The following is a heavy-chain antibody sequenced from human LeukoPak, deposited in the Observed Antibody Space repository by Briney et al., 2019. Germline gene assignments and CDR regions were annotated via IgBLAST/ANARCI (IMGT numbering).Heavy chain of an antibody. J-gene: IGHJ4*02. D-gene: IGHD3-10*01. CDR3: ARRGGFGEPTRSASFDY. CDR2: ILPRDSDT. V-gene: IGHV5-51*01. CDR1: GYTFTNYF. Sequence: GDSLKISCEGFGYTFTNYFIAWVRRMPGRGLEWMGMILPRDSDTRYSPSFQGQVTISADKSISTAYLQWSSLKASDTAMYYCARRGGFGEPTRSASFDYWGQGTLVTVSS.